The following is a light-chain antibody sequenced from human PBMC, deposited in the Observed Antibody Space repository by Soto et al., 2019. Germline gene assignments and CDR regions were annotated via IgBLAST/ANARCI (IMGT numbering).Light chain of an antibody. CDR3: QQYNNRPPLT. CDR1: QSGLSN. J-gene: IGKJ5*01. CDR2: DAS. V-gene: IGKV3-15*01. Sequence: EIVMTQSPATLSVSPGERATLSCRASQSGLSNLAWYQQKPGQAPRLLIYDASTRATGIPARLSGSGSGTEFTRTISSRQSEDFSVYYCQQYNNRPPLTFCQGTRLGIK.